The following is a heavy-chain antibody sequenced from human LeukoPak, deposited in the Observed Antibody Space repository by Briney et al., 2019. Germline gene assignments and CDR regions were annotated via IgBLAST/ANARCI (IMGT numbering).Heavy chain of an antibody. CDR1: GFTFSSYA. CDR2: ISGSGGST. J-gene: IGHJ6*03. CDR3: ARVYYGSGSLHYYYYYMDV. D-gene: IGHD3-10*01. Sequence: GGSLRLSCAASGFTFSSYAMSWVRQAPGKGLEWVSAISGSGGSTYYADSVKGRFTISRDNSKNTLYLQMNRLRADDTAVYYCARVYYGSGSLHYYYYYMDVWGKGTTVTISS. V-gene: IGHV3-23*01.